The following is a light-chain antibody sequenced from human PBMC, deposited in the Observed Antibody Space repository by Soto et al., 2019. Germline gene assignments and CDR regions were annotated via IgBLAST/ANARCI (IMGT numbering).Light chain of an antibody. CDR1: QSISSW. Sequence: DIQMTQSPSTLSASVGDRVTITCRASQSISSWLAWYQQKPGKAPKLLIYDASSLESGVTSRFSGSGSGTEFTLTIISLQPDDFATSYCQQYNSYSTWTFGQGTKVEIK. V-gene: IGKV1-5*01. CDR2: DAS. CDR3: QQYNSYSTWT. J-gene: IGKJ1*01.